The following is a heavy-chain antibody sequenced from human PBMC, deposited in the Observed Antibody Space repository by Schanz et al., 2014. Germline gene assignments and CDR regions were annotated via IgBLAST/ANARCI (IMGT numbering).Heavy chain of an antibody. V-gene: IGHV1-46*03. CDR3: GRRFSRSYIDV. CDR2: INPSGGST. Sequence: QVQLVQSGTEVKKPGASMKVSCKASGYTFTTYYMLWVRQAPGQGLEWMGIINPSGGSTRYGQKFQVRITVTTVTSTSTVYLELSSLRSDDTAVYDCGRRFSRSYIDVWGQGTLITVSA. D-gene: IGHD3-3*01. CDR1: GYTFTTYY. J-gene: IGHJ4*02.